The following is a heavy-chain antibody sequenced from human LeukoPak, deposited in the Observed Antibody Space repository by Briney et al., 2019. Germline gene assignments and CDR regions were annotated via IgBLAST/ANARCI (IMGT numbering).Heavy chain of an antibody. CDR1: GYTFTGYY. Sequence: GASVKVSCKASGYTFTGYYMHWVRQAPGQGLEWMGWMNPNSGNTGYAQKFQGRVTITRNTSISTAYMELSSLRSEDTAVYYCARGRELLDFDYWGQGTLVTVSS. D-gene: IGHD2-15*01. V-gene: IGHV1-8*03. CDR2: MNPNSGNT. CDR3: ARGRELLDFDY. J-gene: IGHJ4*02.